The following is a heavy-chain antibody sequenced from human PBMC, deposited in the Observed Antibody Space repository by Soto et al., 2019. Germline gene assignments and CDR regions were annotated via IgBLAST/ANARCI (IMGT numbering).Heavy chain of an antibody. V-gene: IGHV1-69*13. CDR3: ARARAATYDPPYYYYGMDV. CDR2: IIPIFGTE. Sequence: SVKVSCKASGGTFSSYAISWVRQAPGRGLEWMGGIIPIFGTENYAQKFQGRVTITADESTSTASMELSSMRSEDTAVYYCARARAATYDPPYYYYGMDVWGQGTTVTVSS. CDR1: GGTFSSYA. J-gene: IGHJ6*02. D-gene: IGHD1-26*01.